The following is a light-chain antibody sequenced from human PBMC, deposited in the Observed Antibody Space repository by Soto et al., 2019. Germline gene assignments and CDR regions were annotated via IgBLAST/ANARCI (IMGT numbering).Light chain of an antibody. Sequence: QSVLTQPPSASGTPGQRVTISCSGSSSNIGSHTVNWYQQLPGTAPKLLISNNSQRPSGVPDRFSGSRSGTSASLAISGLQSEDEADYYCATWDDSLNGWVFGGGTKLTV. CDR1: SSNIGSHT. J-gene: IGLJ3*02. CDR3: ATWDDSLNGWV. CDR2: NNS. V-gene: IGLV1-44*01.